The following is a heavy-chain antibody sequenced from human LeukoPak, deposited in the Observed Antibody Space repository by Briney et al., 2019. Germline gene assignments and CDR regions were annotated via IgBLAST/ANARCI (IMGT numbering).Heavy chain of an antibody. CDR2: ISSSSSYI. CDR1: GFTFSSYS. CDR3: ARWQAVVGFDY. Sequence: GGSLRLSCAASGFTFSSYSMNWFRQAPGKGLEWVSSISSSSSYIYYADSVKGRFTISRDNAKNSLYLQMNSLRAEDTAVYYCARWQAVVGFDYWGQGTLVTVSS. J-gene: IGHJ4*02. V-gene: IGHV3-21*01. D-gene: IGHD4-23*01.